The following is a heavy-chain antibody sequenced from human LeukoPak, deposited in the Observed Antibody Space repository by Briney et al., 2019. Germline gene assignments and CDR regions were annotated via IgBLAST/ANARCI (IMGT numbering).Heavy chain of an antibody. V-gene: IGHV3-21*01. D-gene: IGHD2-2*01. CDR2: ISSSSSYI. J-gene: IGHJ4*02. CDR3: ARVGVVVPAAYSDLDY. Sequence: GSLRLSCAASGFTFSSYEMNWVRQAPGKGLEWVSSISSSSSYIYYADSVKGRFTISRDNAKNSLYLQMNSLRAEDTAVYYCARVGVVVPAAYSDLDYWGQGTLVTVSS. CDR1: GFTFSSYE.